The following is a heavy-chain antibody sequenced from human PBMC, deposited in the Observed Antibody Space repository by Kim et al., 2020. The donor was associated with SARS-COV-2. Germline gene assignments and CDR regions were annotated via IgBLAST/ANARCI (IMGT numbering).Heavy chain of an antibody. CDR1: GGSISSYY. D-gene: IGHD4-17*01. V-gene: IGHV4-59*13. CDR3: ARVAYGDSLRMDV. J-gene: IGHJ6*02. Sequence: SETLSLTCTVSGGSISSYYWSWIRQPPGKGLEWIGYIYYSGSTNYNPSLKSRVTISVDTSKNQFSLKLSSVTAADTAVYYCARVAYGDSLRMDVWGQGTTVTVSS. CDR2: IYYSGST.